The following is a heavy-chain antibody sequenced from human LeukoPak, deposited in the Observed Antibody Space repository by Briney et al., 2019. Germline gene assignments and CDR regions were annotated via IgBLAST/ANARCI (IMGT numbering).Heavy chain of an antibody. Sequence: PGGSLRLSCAASGFTFSSYSMNWVRQAPGKGLEWVSSISSSSYIYYADSVKGRFTISRDNAKNSLYLQMNSLRAEDTALYHCARAVPLYSSSWYVDAFDIWGQGTMVTVSS. CDR1: GFTFSSYS. V-gene: IGHV3-21*04. J-gene: IGHJ3*02. D-gene: IGHD6-13*01. CDR3: ARAVPLYSSSWYVDAFDI. CDR2: ISSSSYI.